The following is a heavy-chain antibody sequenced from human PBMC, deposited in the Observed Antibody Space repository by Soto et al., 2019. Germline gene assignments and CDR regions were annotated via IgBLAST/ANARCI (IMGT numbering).Heavy chain of an antibody. V-gene: IGHV1-18*01. Sequence: GASVTVSCKASVYTFTSYGITWVRQAPGQGLEWMGWISTYNGSTSYAQKFQGRVTMTRDTSTSTVYMELSSLRSEDTAVYYCARVPIVATIDNWFDPWGQGTLVTVSS. D-gene: IGHD5-12*01. CDR1: VYTFTSYG. CDR3: ARVPIVATIDNWFDP. J-gene: IGHJ5*02. CDR2: ISTYNGST.